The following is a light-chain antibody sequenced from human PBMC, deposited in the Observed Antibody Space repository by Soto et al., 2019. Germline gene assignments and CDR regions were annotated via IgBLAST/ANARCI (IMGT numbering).Light chain of an antibody. Sequence: DIQMTQSPSSLSASVGDRVTITCRASQGIGNGLGWFQQKPGRAPKRLMYAASSLESRVPPRFSGSGSGTEFTLTISSLQPEDFATYYCLQHNSYPRTFGQGTKVEIK. CDR3: LQHNSYPRT. CDR2: AAS. V-gene: IGKV1-17*01. CDR1: QGIGNG. J-gene: IGKJ1*01.